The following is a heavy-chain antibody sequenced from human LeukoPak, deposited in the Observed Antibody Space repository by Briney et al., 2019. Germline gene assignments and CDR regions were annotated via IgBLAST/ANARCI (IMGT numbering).Heavy chain of an antibody. CDR2: IIPIFGTA. Sequence: ASVKVSCKASGGTFSSYAISWVRQAPGQGLEWMGGIIPIFGTANYAQKFQGRVTITADESTSTAYMELSSLRSEDTAVYYCARDSVVVVAATRWFDPWGQGTLVTVSS. J-gene: IGHJ5*02. CDR1: GGTFSSYA. CDR3: ARDSVVVVAATRWFDP. D-gene: IGHD2-15*01. V-gene: IGHV1-69*13.